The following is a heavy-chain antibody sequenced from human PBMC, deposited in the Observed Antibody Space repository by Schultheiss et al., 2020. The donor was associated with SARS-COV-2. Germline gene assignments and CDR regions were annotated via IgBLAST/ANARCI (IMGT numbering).Heavy chain of an antibody. V-gene: IGHV5-51*01. CDR3: ARLDWSGYYDPMKGYFQH. CDR2: IYPGDFDT. J-gene: IGHJ1*01. D-gene: IGHD3-3*01. Sequence: WIRRPPGKGLEWMGIIYPGDFDTRYSPSFQGQVTISADKSIRAVFVQWRSLKASDTAMYYCARLDWSGYYDPMKGYFQHWGQGTLVTVSS.